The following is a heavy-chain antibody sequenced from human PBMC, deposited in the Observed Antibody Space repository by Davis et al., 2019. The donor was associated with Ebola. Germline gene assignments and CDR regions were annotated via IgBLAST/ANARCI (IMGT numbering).Heavy chain of an antibody. CDR1: GLPFSRYA. CDR2: ISYDGSNK. CDR3: ARDRFLEWFLDY. V-gene: IGHV3-30*04. D-gene: IGHD3-3*01. J-gene: IGHJ4*02. Sequence: GESLKISCAASGLPFSRYAMHWVRQAPGKGLEWVAVISYDGSNKYYADSVKGRFTISRDNSQNTLYLQMNSLRAEDTAVYYCARDRFLEWFLDYWGQGTLVTVSS.